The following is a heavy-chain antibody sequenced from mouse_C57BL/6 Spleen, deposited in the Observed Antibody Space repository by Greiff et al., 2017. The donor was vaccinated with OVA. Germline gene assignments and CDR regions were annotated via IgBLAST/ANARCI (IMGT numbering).Heavy chain of an antibody. D-gene: IGHD2-4*01. V-gene: IGHV5-16*01. CDR2: INYDGSRT. J-gene: IGHJ3*01. CDR1: GFTFSDYY. CDR3: ARVYYDYDAWFAY. Sequence: EVQVVESEGGLVQPGSSMKLSCTASGFTFSDYYMAWVRQVPEKGLEWVANINYDGSRTYDLDSLKSRFIIARDTANNILYLQMSSLKSEDTATYYVARVYYDYDAWFAYWGQGTLVTVSA.